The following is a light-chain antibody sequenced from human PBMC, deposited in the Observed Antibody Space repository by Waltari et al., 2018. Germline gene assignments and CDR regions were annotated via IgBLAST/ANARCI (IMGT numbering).Light chain of an antibody. CDR3: SSYAGSNTYI. J-gene: IGLJ1*01. CDR2: EVS. V-gene: IGLV2-11*01. Sequence: QAAPTQPPSVSGSPGPSVPISCPGTSRDLGYYTSVSWYHQHPGKAPKLMCYEVSKRPSGVSDRFSGSKSGNTASLTISGLQAEDEADYYCSSYAGSNTYIFGAGTRLTVL. CDR1: SRDLGYYTS.